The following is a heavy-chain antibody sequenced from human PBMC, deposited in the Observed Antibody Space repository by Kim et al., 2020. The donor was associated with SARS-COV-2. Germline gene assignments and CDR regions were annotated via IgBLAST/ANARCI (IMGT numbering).Heavy chain of an antibody. V-gene: IGHV4-39*07. D-gene: IGHD3-9*01. J-gene: IGHJ3*02. Sequence: SETLSLTCTVSGDSIRGGNYFWDWIRQPPGKGLEWIVSIFYSGSTYYNPTLKSRVTMLVDTSKNQFSLRLSSVSAADTAIYYCARAEDFDWLPPAFNIWGQGTMVTVSS. CDR3: ARAEDFDWLPPAFNI. CDR1: GDSIRGGNYF. CDR2: IFYSGST.